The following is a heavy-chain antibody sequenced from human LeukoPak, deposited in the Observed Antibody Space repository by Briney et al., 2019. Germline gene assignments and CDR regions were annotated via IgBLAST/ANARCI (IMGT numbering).Heavy chain of an antibody. Sequence: APVKVSCKASGHTFTTYYVHLVRQAPGKGLEWMGGFDPEDGETIYAQKFQGRVTMTEDTSTDTAYMELSSLRSEDTAVYYCATRSPRYSSSWYRSHYYYYGMDVWGQGTTVTVSS. CDR2: FDPEDGET. D-gene: IGHD6-13*01. J-gene: IGHJ6*02. V-gene: IGHV1-24*01. CDR1: GHTFTTYY. CDR3: ATRSPRYSSSWYRSHYYYYGMDV.